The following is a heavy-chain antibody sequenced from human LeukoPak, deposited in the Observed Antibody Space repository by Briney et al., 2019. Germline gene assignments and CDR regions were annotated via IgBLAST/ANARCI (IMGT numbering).Heavy chain of an antibody. V-gene: IGHV3-53*01. CDR1: GFTVSSNY. J-gene: IGHJ4*01. CDR2: IYSGGST. Sequence: PGGSLRLSCAASGFTVSSNYMSWVRQAPGKGLEWVSIIYSGGSTYYADSVRGRFTISRDNSKNTLYLQMNSLRAEDTAVYYCARALLYCYDSSGYLDFWGHGTLVTVFS. D-gene: IGHD3-22*01. CDR3: ARALLYCYDSSGYLDF.